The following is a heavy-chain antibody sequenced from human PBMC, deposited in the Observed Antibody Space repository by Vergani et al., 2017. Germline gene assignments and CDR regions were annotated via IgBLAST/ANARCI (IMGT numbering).Heavy chain of an antibody. J-gene: IGHJ4*02. CDR3: ARTGELGYFDY. Sequence: VQLVESGGGVVQPGRSLRLSCAASGFTFDDYTMHWVRQAPGKGLEWVSLITWDGGSTFYADSVTGRFTISRDNSKNSLYLQMNSLRHEDSALYYCARTGELGYFDYWGQGTLVTVSS. CDR1: GFTFDDYT. D-gene: IGHD1-14*01. CDR2: ITWDGGST. V-gene: IGHV3-43*01.